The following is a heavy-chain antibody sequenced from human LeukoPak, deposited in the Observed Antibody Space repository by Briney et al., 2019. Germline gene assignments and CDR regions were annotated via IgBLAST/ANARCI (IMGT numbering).Heavy chain of an antibody. J-gene: IGHJ4*02. CDR1: GFSFSTCA. Sequence: GRSLRLSCVASGFSFSTCAIHWVRQAPGKGLEWVAIIWSDGTNEKYANSVKGRFTISRDNFENTVYLQMNSLGAEDTAVYYCARASGTGSYILDYWGQGTLLTVSP. V-gene: IGHV3-33*01. CDR3: ARASGTGSYILDY. CDR2: IWSDGTNE. D-gene: IGHD1-26*01.